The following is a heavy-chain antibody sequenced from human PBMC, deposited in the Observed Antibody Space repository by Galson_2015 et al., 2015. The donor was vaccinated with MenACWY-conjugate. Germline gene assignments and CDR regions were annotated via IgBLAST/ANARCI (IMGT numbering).Heavy chain of an antibody. CDR2: TITVFGKP. Sequence: SVKVSCKASGGTFSSFGFSWVRQAPGQGLEWMAGTITVFGKPNYAQKFQGRVTLSAEDSTSTAYMDLTSLRSEDTVVYYCAKDLSYNYDSSGYFRDCGQRTLVTVSS. D-gene: IGHD3-22*01. V-gene: IGHV1-69*13. J-gene: IGHJ4*01. CDR3: AKDLSYNYDSSGYFRD. CDR1: GGTFSSFG.